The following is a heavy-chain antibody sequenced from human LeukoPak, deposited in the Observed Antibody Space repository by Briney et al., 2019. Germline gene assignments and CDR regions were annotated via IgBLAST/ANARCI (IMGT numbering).Heavy chain of an antibody. D-gene: IGHD1-26*01. Sequence: GRSLRLSCAASGFTFSTYAMHWVRQAPGKGLEWMALIRADGGNKYYTDSVNDRFTISRDNSKNTLYLQMNGLRVEDTAVYYCAKGLHSGSYLDALDIWGQGTMVTVFS. CDR1: GFTFSTYA. V-gene: IGHV3-30*02. CDR3: AKGLHSGSYLDALDI. CDR2: IRADGGNK. J-gene: IGHJ3*02.